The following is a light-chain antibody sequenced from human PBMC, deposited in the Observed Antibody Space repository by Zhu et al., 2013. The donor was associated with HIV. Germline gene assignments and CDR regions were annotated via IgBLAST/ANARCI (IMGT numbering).Light chain of an antibody. CDR2: DVT. CDR3: CSYAGSSTWI. CDR1: SSDVGNYNY. Sequence: QSALTQPASVSGSPGQSITISCTGTSSDVGNYNYVSWYQHHPGKVPNLIIYDVTNRPSGVSNRFSGSKSGNTASLTISGLQAEDEADYYCCSYAGSSTWIFGTGTTVTVL. V-gene: IGLV2-14*03. J-gene: IGLJ1*01.